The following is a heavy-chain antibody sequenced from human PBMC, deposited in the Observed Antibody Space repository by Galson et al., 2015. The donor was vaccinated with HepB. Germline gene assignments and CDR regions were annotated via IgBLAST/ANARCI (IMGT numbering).Heavy chain of an antibody. V-gene: IGHV3-23*01. CDR3: AKGGDVFGLPY. J-gene: IGHJ4*02. CDR1: GFTFSSYA. CDR2: ISGSGGST. Sequence: SLRLSCAASGFTFSSYAMSWVRQAPGKGLEWVSAISGSGGSTYYADSVKGRFTISRDNSKNTLYLQMNSLRTEDTAVYYCAKGGDVFGLPYWGQGTLATVSS. D-gene: IGHD3-16*01.